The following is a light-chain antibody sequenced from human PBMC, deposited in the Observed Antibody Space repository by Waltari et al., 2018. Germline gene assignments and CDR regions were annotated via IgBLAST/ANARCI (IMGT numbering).Light chain of an antibody. J-gene: IGLJ1*01. Sequence: QSALTQPAVSGSPGQSITISCTGTSRDVGGYNYVSWYQQHPGKAPKLMIYEVSNRPSGVSNRFSGSKSGNTASLTISGLQAEDEADYYCSSYTSSSTPYVFGTGTKVTVL. CDR3: SSYTSSSTPYV. CDR2: EVS. V-gene: IGLV2-14*01. CDR1: SRDVGGYNY.